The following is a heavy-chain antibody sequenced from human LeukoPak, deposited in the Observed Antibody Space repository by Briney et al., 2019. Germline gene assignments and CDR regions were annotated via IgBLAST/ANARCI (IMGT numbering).Heavy chain of an antibody. Sequence: PGGSLRLSCAASGFTFSSYWMSWVRQAPGKGLEWVANIKQDGSEKYYVDSVKGRFTISRDNAKNSLYLQMNSLRAEDTAVYYCARERSGGFGEYSGAFGIWGQGTMVTVSS. D-gene: IGHD3-10*01. CDR2: IKQDGSEK. J-gene: IGHJ3*02. CDR3: ARERSGGFGEYSGAFGI. CDR1: GFTFSSYW. V-gene: IGHV3-7*01.